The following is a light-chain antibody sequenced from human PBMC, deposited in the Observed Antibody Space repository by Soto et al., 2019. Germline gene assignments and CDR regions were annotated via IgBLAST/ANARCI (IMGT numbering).Light chain of an antibody. V-gene: IGLV1-40*01. CDR3: QSYDSSLSGYVA. CDR2: GNS. Sequence: QSVLTQPPSVSGAPGQRVTISCTGSSSNIGAGYDVHWYQQLPGTAPKVLIYGNSNRPSGVPDRFSGSKSGTSASLAITGLQAEDEADYYCQSYDSSLSGYVAFGGGTKLTVL. CDR1: SSNIGAGYD. J-gene: IGLJ2*01.